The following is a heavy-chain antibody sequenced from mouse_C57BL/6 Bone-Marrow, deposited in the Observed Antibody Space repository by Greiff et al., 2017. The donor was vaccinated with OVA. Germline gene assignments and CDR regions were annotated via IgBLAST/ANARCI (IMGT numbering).Heavy chain of an antibody. J-gene: IGHJ1*03. CDR3: ARSLYGSSLWYFDV. V-gene: IGHV5-12*01. Sequence: EVHLVESGGGLVQPGGSLKLSCAASGFTFSDYYMYWVRQTPEKRLEWVAYISNGGGSTYYPDTVKGRFTISRDNAKNTLYLQMSRLKSEDTAMYYCARSLYGSSLWYFDVWGTGTTVTVSS. CDR1: GFTFSDYY. CDR2: ISNGGGST. D-gene: IGHD1-1*01.